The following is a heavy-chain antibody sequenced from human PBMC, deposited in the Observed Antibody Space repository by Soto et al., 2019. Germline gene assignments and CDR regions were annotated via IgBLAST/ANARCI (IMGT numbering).Heavy chain of an antibody. D-gene: IGHD1-26*01. CDR2: ISASGGNT. CDR3: ARDANTVGVVGGMDV. J-gene: IGHJ6*01. V-gene: IGHV3-23*01. Sequence: PGGSLRLSCAASGFTFSTYAMSWVRQAPGKGLEWVSVISASGGNTYYGDSVKGRFTISRDNSKSTLYLQMNSLRAEDTAVYYCARDANTVGVVGGMDVWGQGTTVTVSS. CDR1: GFTFSTYA.